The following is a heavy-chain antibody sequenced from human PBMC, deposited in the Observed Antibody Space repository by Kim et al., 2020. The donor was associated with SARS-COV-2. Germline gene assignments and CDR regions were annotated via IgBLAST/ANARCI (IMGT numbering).Heavy chain of an antibody. J-gene: IGHJ5*02. Sequence: GESLKISCKGSGYTFTSYWINWVRQMPGKGLEWMGRIDPSDSYINYSPSFQGHVTISADKSISTAYLQWSSLKASDTAIYYCARDNPMRGFDPWGQGTLVTVSS. CDR1: GYTFTSYW. CDR3: ARDNPMRGFDP. CDR2: IDPSDSYI. V-gene: IGHV5-10-1*01.